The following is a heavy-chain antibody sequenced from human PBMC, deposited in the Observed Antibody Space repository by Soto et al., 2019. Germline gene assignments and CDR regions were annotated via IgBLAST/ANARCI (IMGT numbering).Heavy chain of an antibody. J-gene: IGHJ5*02. V-gene: IGHV3-30*03. CDR1: GFTFSSYG. CDR3: ARVKPYGDYVRGGGFDP. D-gene: IGHD4-17*01. CDR2: ISYDGSNK. Sequence: GGSLRLSCAASGFTFSSYGMHWVRQAPGKGLEWVAVISYDGSNKYYADSVKGRFTISRDNSKNTLYLQMNSLRAEDTAVYYCARVKPYGDYVRGGGFDPWGQGTLVTVSS.